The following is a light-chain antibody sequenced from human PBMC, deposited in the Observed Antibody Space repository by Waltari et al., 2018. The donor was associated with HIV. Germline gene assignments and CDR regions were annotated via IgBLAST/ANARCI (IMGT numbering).Light chain of an antibody. CDR1: SSDVGSYNL. CDR3: CSYAGSSTHV. CDR2: EVS. V-gene: IGLV2-23*02. J-gene: IGLJ1*01. Sequence: QSALTQPASVSGSPGQSITISCTGTSSDVGSYNLVSWYQQHPGKAAKLMIYEVSKRPSGVSKRFSGSKSGNTASLTISGLQAEDEADYYCCSYAGSSTHVFGSGTKVTVL.